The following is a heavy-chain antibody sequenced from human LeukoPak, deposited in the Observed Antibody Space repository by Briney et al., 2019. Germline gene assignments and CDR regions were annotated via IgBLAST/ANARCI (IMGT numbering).Heavy chain of an antibody. J-gene: IGHJ4*02. V-gene: IGHV3-30*14. Sequence: PGGSLRLSCAASGFTFSSYAMHWVRQAPGKGLEWVAVISYDGSNKYYADSVKGRFTISRDNSKNTLYLQMNSLRAEDTAVFYCARTHDQGVFDYWGQGTLVTVSS. D-gene: IGHD3-10*01. CDR1: GFTFSSYA. CDR2: ISYDGSNK. CDR3: ARTHDQGVFDY.